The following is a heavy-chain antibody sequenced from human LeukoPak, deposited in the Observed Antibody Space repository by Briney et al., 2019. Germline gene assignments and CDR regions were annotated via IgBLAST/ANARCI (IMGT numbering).Heavy chain of an antibody. J-gene: IGHJ4*02. Sequence: PGGSLRLSCAASGFTFSIYSMNWVRQPPGKGLEWVAVISYDGSNKYYADSVKGRFTISRDNSKDTLYLQMNSLRAEDTAVYYCAKSDDIVVVPAVSPLDYWGQGTLVTVSS. CDR1: GFTFSIYS. D-gene: IGHD2-2*01. CDR2: ISYDGSNK. V-gene: IGHV3-30*18. CDR3: AKSDDIVVVPAVSPLDY.